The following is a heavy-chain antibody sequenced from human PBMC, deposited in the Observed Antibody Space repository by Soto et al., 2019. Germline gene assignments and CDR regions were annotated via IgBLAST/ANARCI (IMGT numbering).Heavy chain of an antibody. CDR3: AGEATTVSTGVDY. V-gene: IGHV3-48*02. Sequence: EVQLVESGGGLVQPGGSLRLSCAASGFTFSSYSMNWVRQAPGKGLEWVSYISSSGSTIYYTDSVKGRFTISRDNAKNSMYMQMNGLREEDTAVYYCAGEATTVSTGVDYWGQGTLVTVSS. CDR2: ISSSGSTI. D-gene: IGHD4-17*01. J-gene: IGHJ4*02. CDR1: GFTFSSYS.